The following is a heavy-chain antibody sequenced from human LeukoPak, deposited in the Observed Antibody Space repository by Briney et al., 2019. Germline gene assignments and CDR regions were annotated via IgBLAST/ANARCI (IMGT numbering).Heavy chain of an antibody. D-gene: IGHD7-27*01. Sequence: SETLSLTCTVSGYSISSGYYWGWIRQPPGKGLEWIGSIYHSGSTYYNPSLKSRVTISVDTSKNQFSLRLSSVTAADTAVYYCARPPLGRIDAFDIWGQETMVTVSS. CDR1: GYSISSGYY. J-gene: IGHJ3*02. V-gene: IGHV4-38-2*02. CDR2: IYHSGST. CDR3: ARPPLGRIDAFDI.